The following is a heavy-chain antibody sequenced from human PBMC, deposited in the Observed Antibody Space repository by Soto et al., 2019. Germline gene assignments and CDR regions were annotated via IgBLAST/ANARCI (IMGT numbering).Heavy chain of an antibody. CDR1: GFTFSHAW. Sequence: LRLSCAASGFTFSHAWMSWVRQAPGKGLEWVGRIKSEPDGGTTDYAAPVKGRFTISRDDSKNTLFLQMNSLKIEDTAVYYCTTAGLGTWGQGTPVTVSS. D-gene: IGHD3-16*01. CDR2: IKSEPDGGTT. CDR3: TTAGLGT. J-gene: IGHJ5*02. V-gene: IGHV3-15*01.